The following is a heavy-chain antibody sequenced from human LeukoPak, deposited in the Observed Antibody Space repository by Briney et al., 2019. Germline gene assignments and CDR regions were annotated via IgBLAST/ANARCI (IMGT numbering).Heavy chain of an antibody. D-gene: IGHD6-13*01. Sequence: PGGSLRLSCAASGFTFSSYWMHWVRQVQGKGLVWVSGINTDGSRRIYADSVKGRFTISRYNANNTLYLQMNSLRADDTAVYYCARDHSSWEVPSDYWGQGTLVTVSS. CDR3: ARDHSSWEVPSDY. CDR2: INTDGSRR. V-gene: IGHV3-74*01. J-gene: IGHJ4*02. CDR1: GFTFSSYW.